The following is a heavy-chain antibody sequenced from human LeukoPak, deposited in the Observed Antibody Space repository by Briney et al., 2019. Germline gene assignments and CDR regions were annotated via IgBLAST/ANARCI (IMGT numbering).Heavy chain of an antibody. CDR3: AKAAAMVTAYYYYYYMDV. V-gene: IGHV3-23*01. Sequence: GGSLRLSCAASGFTFSSYAMSWARQAPGKGLEWVSAISGSGGSTYYADSVKGRFTISRDNSKNTLYLQMNSLRAEDTAVYYCAKAAAMVTAYYYYYYMDVRGKGTTVTVSS. CDR2: ISGSGGST. CDR1: GFTFSSYA. J-gene: IGHJ6*03. D-gene: IGHD5-18*01.